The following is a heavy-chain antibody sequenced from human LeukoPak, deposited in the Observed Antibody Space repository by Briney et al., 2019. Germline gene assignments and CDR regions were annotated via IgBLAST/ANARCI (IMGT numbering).Heavy chain of an antibody. CDR3: ARVIRMYDYVWGSYRSRFDY. CDR2: INHSGST. D-gene: IGHD3-16*02. CDR1: GFTVSSNY. J-gene: IGHJ4*02. Sequence: GSLRLSCAASGFTVSSNYMSWIRQPPGKGLEWIGEINHSGSTNYNPSLKSRVTISVDTSKNQFSLKLSSVTAADTAVYYCARVIRMYDYVWGSYRSRFDYWGQGTLVTVSS. V-gene: IGHV4-34*01.